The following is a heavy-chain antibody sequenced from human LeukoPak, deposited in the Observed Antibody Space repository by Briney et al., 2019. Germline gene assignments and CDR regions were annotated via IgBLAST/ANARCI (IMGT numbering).Heavy chain of an antibody. V-gene: IGHV3-30*18. CDR1: GFTFSSYG. D-gene: IGHD3-22*01. CDR3: AKEGPSIVAGSYYYGMDV. Sequence: PGGSLRLSCAASGFTFSSYGMHWVRQAPGKGLEWVAVISYDGGSKYYADSVKGRFTISRDNSKNTLYLQMNSLRAEDTAVYYCAKEGPSIVAGSYYYGMDVWGQGTTVTVSS. CDR2: ISYDGGSK. J-gene: IGHJ6*02.